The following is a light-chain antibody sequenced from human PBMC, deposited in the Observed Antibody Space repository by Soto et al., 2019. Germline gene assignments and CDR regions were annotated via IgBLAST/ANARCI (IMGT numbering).Light chain of an antibody. Sequence: QSVLTQPASVSGSPGQSVTISCTGTSSDVGGYDYVSWYQQHPGKAPKFMIYEVTNRPSGVSHRFSGSKSGNTASLTISGLQAEDEADYYCSSYTTSSTYVFGTGTKVIVL. V-gene: IGLV2-14*01. J-gene: IGLJ1*01. CDR3: SSYTTSSTYV. CDR1: SSDVGGYDY. CDR2: EVT.